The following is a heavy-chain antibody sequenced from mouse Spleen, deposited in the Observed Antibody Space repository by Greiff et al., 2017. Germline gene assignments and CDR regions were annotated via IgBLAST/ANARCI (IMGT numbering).Heavy chain of an antibody. CDR3: TLYYDGRGAMDY. CDR1: GYTFTSYW. D-gene: IGHD1-1*01. CDR2: IYPGNSDT. V-gene: IGHV1-5*01. J-gene: IGHJ4*01. Sequence: DVKLVESGTVLARPGASVKMSCKTSGYTFTSYWMHWVKQRPGQGLEWIGAIYPGNSDTSYNQKFKGKAKLTADKSSSTAYMELRSLTSEDSAVYYCTLYYDGRGAMDYWGQGTSVTVSS.